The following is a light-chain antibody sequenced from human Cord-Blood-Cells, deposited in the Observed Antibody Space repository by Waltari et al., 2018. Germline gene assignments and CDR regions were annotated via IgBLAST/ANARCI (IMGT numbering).Light chain of an antibody. V-gene: IGKV1-5*01. CDR1: QSISSW. CDR2: DAS. CDR3: QQYNPSTWT. J-gene: IGKJ1*01. Sequence: DIQMPQSPSTLYASVGDRVTITCRASQSISSWLAWYQQKPGKAPKLLIYDASSLESGVPSRFSGSGSGTEFTLTISSLQPDDFATYYCQQYNPSTWTFGQGTKVEIK.